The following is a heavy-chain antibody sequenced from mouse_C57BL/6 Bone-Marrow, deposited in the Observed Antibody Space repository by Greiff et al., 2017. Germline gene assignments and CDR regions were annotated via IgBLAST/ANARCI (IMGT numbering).Heavy chain of an antibody. CDR2: INPNNGGT. CDR3: ANDLLWLRRYYYAMDY. Sequence: VQLQQSGPELVKPGASVKMSCKASGYTFTDYNMHWVKQSHGKSLEWIGYINPNNGGTSYNQKFKGKATLTGNKSSSTAYMEIRSLTSEDSAVYYCANDLLWLRRYYYAMDYWGQGTSVTVSS. J-gene: IGHJ4*01. CDR1: GYTFTDYN. V-gene: IGHV1-22*01. D-gene: IGHD2-2*01.